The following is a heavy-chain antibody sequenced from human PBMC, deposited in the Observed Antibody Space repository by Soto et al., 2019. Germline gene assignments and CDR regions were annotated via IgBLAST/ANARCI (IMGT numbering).Heavy chain of an antibody. J-gene: IGHJ4*02. CDR2: IWYDGSNK. Sequence: GGSLRLSCAASGFTFSSYGMHWVRQAPGKGLEWVAVIWYDGSNKYYADSVKGRFTISRDNSKNTLYLQMNSLRAEDTAVYYCARAPSGGSPPIYYFDYWGQGTLVTVSS. CDR1: GFTFSSYG. CDR3: ARAPSGGSPPIYYFDY. D-gene: IGHD2-15*01. V-gene: IGHV3-33*01.